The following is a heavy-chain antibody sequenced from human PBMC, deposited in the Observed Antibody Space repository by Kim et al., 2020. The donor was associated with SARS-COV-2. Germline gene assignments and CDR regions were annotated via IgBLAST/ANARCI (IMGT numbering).Heavy chain of an antibody. J-gene: IGHJ4*02. D-gene: IGHD6-13*01. CDR3: ARLLAAAGVDY. CDR2: T. Sequence: TNYDPSLKSRVTISVDTSNNQFSLELRSVTAADTAVHYCARLLAAAGVDYWGQGTLVTVSS. V-gene: IGHV4-34*01.